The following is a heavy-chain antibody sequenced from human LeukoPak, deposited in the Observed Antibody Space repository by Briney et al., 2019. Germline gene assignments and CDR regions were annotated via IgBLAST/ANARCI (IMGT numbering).Heavy chain of an antibody. D-gene: IGHD5-18*01. V-gene: IGHV4-34*01. Sequence: SETVSLTCAVYGGSFNGYYWSWIRQPPGKGLEWIGEINHSGSTNYNPSLKSRVTISVDTSKNQFSLKLSSVTAADTAVYYCARLGYSYGPENDYWGQGTLVTVSS. CDR1: GGSFNGYY. J-gene: IGHJ4*02. CDR2: INHSGST. CDR3: ARLGYSYGPENDY.